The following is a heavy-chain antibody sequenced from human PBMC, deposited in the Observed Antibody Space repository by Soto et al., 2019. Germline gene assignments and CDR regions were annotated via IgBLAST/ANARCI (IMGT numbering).Heavy chain of an antibody. CDR2: IDWDDDK. CDR1: GFSLSTSGMC. V-gene: IGHV2-70*01. Sequence: SGPTLVNPTQTLTLTCTFSGFSLSTSGMCVSWIRQPPGKALEWLALIDWDDDKYYSTSLKTRLTISKDTSKNQVVLTMTNMDPVDTATYYCARIRHSSGWYAFDYWGQGTLVTVSS. D-gene: IGHD6-19*01. CDR3: ARIRHSSGWYAFDY. J-gene: IGHJ4*02.